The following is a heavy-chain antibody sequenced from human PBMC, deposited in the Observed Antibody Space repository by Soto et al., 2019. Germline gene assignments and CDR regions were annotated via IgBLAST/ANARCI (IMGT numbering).Heavy chain of an antibody. D-gene: IGHD3-10*01. CDR1: GGTFSNYT. Sequence: QVQLVQSGAEVKKPGSSVKVSCKASGGTFSNYTISWVRQAPGQGLEWMGRIIPLLGIANYAQKFQGRVTITADESSSTAYMELSSLRSEDTDVYYCASRSFREYGDVWGQGTTVTVSS. J-gene: IGHJ6*02. CDR2: IIPLLGIA. V-gene: IGHV1-69*02. CDR3: ASRSFREYGDV.